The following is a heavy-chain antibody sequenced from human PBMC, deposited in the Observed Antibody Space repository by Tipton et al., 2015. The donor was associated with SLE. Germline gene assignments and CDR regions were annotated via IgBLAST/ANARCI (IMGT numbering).Heavy chain of an antibody. CDR1: GFSFGDYA. CDR2: INWEGDSI. Sequence: GSLRLSCAASGFSFGDYALSWVRQGPGKGPEWVAGINWEGDSIDYADSVKGRFTISRDNAKNSLYLQMNSLRAEDTAVYYCARDLTTVTFDYWGQGTLVTVSS. CDR3: ARDLTTVTFDY. V-gene: IGHV3-20*04. J-gene: IGHJ4*02. D-gene: IGHD4-11*01.